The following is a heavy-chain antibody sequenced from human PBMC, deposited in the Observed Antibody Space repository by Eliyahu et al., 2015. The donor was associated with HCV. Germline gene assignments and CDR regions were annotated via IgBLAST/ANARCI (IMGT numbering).Heavy chain of an antibody. J-gene: IGHJ4*02. Sequence: QVQLQESGPGLVKPSETLSLTXPVXGGSISSXYWXWXRQPAGKGLEWIGRIYTSGSTNYNPSLKSRVTMSVDTSKNQFSLKLSSVTAADTAVYYCASDVCTYYYDSSGSPYLLCYFDYWGQGTLVTVSS. CDR1: GGSISSXY. V-gene: IGHV4-4*07. CDR3: ASDVCTYYYDSSGSPYLLCYFDY. D-gene: IGHD3-22*01. CDR2: IYTSGST.